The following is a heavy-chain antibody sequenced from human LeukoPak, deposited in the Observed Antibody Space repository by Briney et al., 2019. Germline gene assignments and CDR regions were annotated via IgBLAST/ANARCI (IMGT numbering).Heavy chain of an antibody. CDR3: ARVSFIADGFTGTLRVLRDYYYMDV. J-gene: IGHJ6*03. V-gene: IGHV3-11*04. Sequence: GGSLRLSCAASGLRFSDYYMSWVRQAPGKGLEWLSYISSSGTNIYYADSVKGRFTISRDNAKNSVYLQMSSLRAEDTAVYYCARVSFIADGFTGTLRVLRDYYYMDVWGKGTTVTVSS. CDR2: ISSSGTNI. D-gene: IGHD6-13*01. CDR1: GLRFSDYY.